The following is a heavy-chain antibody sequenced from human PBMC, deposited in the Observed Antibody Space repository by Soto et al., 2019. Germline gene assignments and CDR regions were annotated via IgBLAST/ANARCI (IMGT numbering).Heavy chain of an antibody. CDR3: SRGILV. CDR1: GGSINSGGYC. J-gene: IGHJ4*02. Sequence: QVQLQESGPGLVKPSQTLSLTCTVSGGSINSGGYCWSWIRQHPGKGLEWIGCISYGGSTSYNTYLKRRVTISVDTSKNQFSLKRSSVTAAETAVYFGSRGILVWGQGTLITVSS. V-gene: IGHV4-31*03. D-gene: IGHD5-18*01. CDR2: ISYGGST.